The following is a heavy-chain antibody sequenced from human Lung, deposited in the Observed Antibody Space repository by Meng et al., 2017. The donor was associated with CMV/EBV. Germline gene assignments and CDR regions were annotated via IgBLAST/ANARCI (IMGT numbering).Heavy chain of an antibody. V-gene: IGHV1-8*01. J-gene: IGHJ5*02. Sequence: ASVKVSXKASEYTFSSYDISWVRQATGQGLEWMGWMDPKSAYTGYAQNFQGILTMTRNTSISTAYMELSSLRSEDTAVYYCARRGGYRFNTGACFPDWFDPWGQGTXVTVSS. CDR3: ARRGGYRFNTGACFPDWFDP. CDR1: EYTFSSYD. CDR2: MDPKSAYT. D-gene: IGHD2-8*01.